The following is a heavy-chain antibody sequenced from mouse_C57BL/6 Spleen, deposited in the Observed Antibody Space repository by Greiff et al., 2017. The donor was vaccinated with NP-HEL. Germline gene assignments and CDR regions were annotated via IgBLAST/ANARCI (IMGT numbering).Heavy chain of an antibody. CDR1: GYTFTSSW. CDR2: IHPNSGST. Sequence: QVQLQQPGAELVKPGASVKLSCKASGYTFTSSWMHWVKQRPGQGLEWIGMIHPNSGSTNYNEKFKSKATLTVDKSSSTAYMQLSSLTSEDSAVYDCARTITTVVATRYYAMDYWGQGTSVTVSS. D-gene: IGHD1-1*01. J-gene: IGHJ4*01. CDR3: ARTITTVVATRYYAMDY. V-gene: IGHV1-64*01.